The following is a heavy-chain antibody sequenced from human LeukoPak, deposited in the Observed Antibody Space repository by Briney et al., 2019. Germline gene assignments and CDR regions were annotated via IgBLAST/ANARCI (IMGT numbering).Heavy chain of an antibody. D-gene: IGHD3-10*01. CDR1: GYTFTGYY. Sequence: GASVKVSCTASGYTFTGYYMHWVRQAPGQGLEWMGWINPNSGGTNYAQKFQGRVTMTRDTSISTAYMELSRLRSDDTAVYYCARDSSYYGSGSYYPDAPQWGQGTLVTASS. CDR2: INPNSGGT. CDR3: ARDSSYYGSGSYYPDAPQ. V-gene: IGHV1-2*02. J-gene: IGHJ4*02.